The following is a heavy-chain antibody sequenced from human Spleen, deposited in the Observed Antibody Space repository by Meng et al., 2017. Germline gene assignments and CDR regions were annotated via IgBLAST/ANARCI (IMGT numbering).Heavy chain of an antibody. CDR3: ASYVSGTYRFDP. V-gene: IGHV4-30-2*01. D-gene: IGHD3-10*01. CDR2: IYHSGST. CDR1: GGSISSGGYS. Sequence: QVQLQESGAGLVTHSGTLSLTCAVSGGSISSGGYSWSWIRQPPGKGLEWIGYIYHSGSTFYNPSLKSRVTMSVDRSKNQSSLKLSSVTAADTAVYYCASYVSGTYRFDPWGQGTLVTVSS. J-gene: IGHJ5*02.